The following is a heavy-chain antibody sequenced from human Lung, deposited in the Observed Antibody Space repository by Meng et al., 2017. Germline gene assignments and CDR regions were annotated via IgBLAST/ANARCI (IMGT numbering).Heavy chain of an antibody. CDR2: IKPDSGGA. CDR3: AREQQWLVQDFDS. Sequence: QAQLVQSGAEVKKPGASVKVACKASGYTFIDCYMHWVRQAPGQGLEWMGRIKPDSGGADYAQKFQGRVTMTRDKSISTAYMELTRLRSDDTAVYYCAREQQWLVQDFDSWGQGTLVTVSS. CDR1: GYTFIDCY. V-gene: IGHV1-2*06. J-gene: IGHJ4*02. D-gene: IGHD6-19*01.